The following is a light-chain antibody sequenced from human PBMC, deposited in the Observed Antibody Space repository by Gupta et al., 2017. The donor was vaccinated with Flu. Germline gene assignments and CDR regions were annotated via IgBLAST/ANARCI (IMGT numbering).Light chain of an antibody. CDR1: SSNIGSNT. CDR2: SEN. J-gene: IGLJ2*01. CDR3: AAWEESLNVV. V-gene: IGLV1-44*01. Sequence: QSVLTQPPSASGTPGQRVTIACSGSSSNIGSNTGNWYQQHPGTAPKLLIHSENQRPSGVPDRFSGSRSCATAALAISWLQSEEEAGYYWAAWEESLNVVFGGGTKLTVL.